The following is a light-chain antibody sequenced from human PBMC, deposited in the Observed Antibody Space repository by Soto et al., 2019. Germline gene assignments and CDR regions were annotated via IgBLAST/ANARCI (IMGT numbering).Light chain of an antibody. CDR1: QDISNS. J-gene: IGKJ2*01. CDR3: QQYDNGLT. Sequence: DLQMIQSPSSLSVSVRDRVTITCQASQDISNSLNWYQHKPGKAPKLLIYDASTLEIGVPSRFSGSGFGTDFTFTISGLQPEDIATYYCQQYDNGLTFGPGTKLEIK. V-gene: IGKV1-33*01. CDR2: DAS.